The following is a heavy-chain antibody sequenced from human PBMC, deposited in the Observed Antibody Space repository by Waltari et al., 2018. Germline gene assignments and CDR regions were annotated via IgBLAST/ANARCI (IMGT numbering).Heavy chain of an antibody. CDR1: GFSFCTYA. CDR2: ISGNGLSR. J-gene: IGHJ4*02. V-gene: IGHV3-23*01. Sequence: EVQLLESGGGLQQPGGSLRLSCAASGFSFCTYAMTWVRQAPGKGLDWVSTISGNGLSRFDADSVKGRFIISRDNAKNTLYLQMNSLRAEDTAVYYCAKDLGDFWSTAGFDSWGQGTLVTVSS. CDR3: AKDLGDFWSTAGFDS. D-gene: IGHD3-3*01.